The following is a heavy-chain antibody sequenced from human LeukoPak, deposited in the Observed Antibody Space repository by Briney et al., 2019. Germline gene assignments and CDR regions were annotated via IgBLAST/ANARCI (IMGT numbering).Heavy chain of an antibody. J-gene: IGHJ4*02. V-gene: IGHV1-58*01. CDR2: IVVGSGNT. D-gene: IGHD4-17*01. Sequence: IGWIVVGSGNTNYAQKFQGRVTITADKSTSTAYMELSSLRSEDTAVYYCARGMTTVTTSGYWGQGTLVTVSS. CDR3: ARGMTTVTTSGY.